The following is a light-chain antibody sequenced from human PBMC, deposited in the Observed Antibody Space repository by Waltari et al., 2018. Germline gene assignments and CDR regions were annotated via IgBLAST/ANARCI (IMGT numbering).Light chain of an antibody. J-gene: IGLJ3*02. Sequence: SALTQPASLFGSPGQSITISCTGTRSDVGLYNYVSWYQQHPDKAPKLMIYEVSYRPAGGSSRFSGSKSGNTASLTISGLQAEDEADYYCSLYISSSTYWVFGGGTKLTVL. V-gene: IGLV2-14*01. CDR1: RSDVGLYNY. CDR3: SLYISSSTYWV. CDR2: EVS.